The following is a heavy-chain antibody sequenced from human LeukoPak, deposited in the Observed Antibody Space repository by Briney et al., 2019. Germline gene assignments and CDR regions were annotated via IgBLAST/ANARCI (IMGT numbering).Heavy chain of an antibody. CDR3: ARDSSYCVNGVCYPYYFDY. J-gene: IGHJ4*02. D-gene: IGHD2-8*01. CDR2: ISSSGSTI. CDR1: GFTFSSFE. Sequence: GGSLRLSCAASGFTFSSFEMNWVRQAPGKGLDWVSYISSSGSTIYYADSVKGRFTISRDNAKNSLYLQMNSLRAEDTAVYYCARDSSYCVNGVCYPYYFDYWGQGTLVTVSS. V-gene: IGHV3-48*03.